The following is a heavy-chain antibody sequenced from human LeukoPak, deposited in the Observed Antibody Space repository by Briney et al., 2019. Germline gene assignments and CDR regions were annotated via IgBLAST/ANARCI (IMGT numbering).Heavy chain of an antibody. J-gene: IGHJ4*02. CDR3: AKNLLGYCSSTSCYTVDY. V-gene: IGHV3-30-3*01. D-gene: IGHD2-2*02. Sequence: GGSLRLSCAASGFTFSSYAVHWVRQAPGKGLEWVAIISYDGSNKYYADSVKGRFTISRDNSKNTLYLQVNSLRAEDTAVYYCAKNLLGYCSSTSCYTVDYWGQGTLVTVSS. CDR2: ISYDGSNK. CDR1: GFTFSSYA.